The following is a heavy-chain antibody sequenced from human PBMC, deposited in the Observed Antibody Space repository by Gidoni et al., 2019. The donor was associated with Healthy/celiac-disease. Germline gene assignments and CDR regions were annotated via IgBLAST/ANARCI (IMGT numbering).Heavy chain of an antibody. Sequence: EVQLVESGGGLVKPGGSLSLSCAASGFTFSSYSMKWVRQAPGQGLAVVSSISSSSSYIYYADSGKGRFTISRDNAKNSLYLQMNSLRAEDTAVYYCARYRGVVTYYYYGMDVWGQGTTVTVSS. CDR1: GFTFSSYS. J-gene: IGHJ6*02. V-gene: IGHV3-21*01. CDR2: ISSSSSYI. CDR3: ARYRGVVTYYYYGMDV. D-gene: IGHD2-21*02.